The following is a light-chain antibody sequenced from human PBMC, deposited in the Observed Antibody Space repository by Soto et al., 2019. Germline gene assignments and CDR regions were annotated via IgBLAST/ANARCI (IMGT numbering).Light chain of an antibody. Sequence: QSALTQPASVSGSPGQSITLSCTGSSSDVGASNYVSWYQHHPGKAPKLLIYRVTDRPSGVSNRFSGSKSGTTASLTISGLQAEDEAIYYCCSFTSSNTYVFGSGTKLTVL. V-gene: IGLV2-14*01. J-gene: IGLJ1*01. CDR3: CSFTSSNTYV. CDR1: SSDVGASNY. CDR2: RVT.